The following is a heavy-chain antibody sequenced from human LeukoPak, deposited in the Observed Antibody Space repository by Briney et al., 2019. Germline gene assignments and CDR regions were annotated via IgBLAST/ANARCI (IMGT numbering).Heavy chain of an antibody. J-gene: IGHJ4*02. CDR1: GLTFSSYA. CDR3: AKRGVVIRVILVGFHKEAYYFDS. Sequence: GGSLRLSCAASGLTFSSYAMSWVRQAPGKGLEWVSAISGSGGSTYYADSVKGRFTISRDNSKNTLYLQMNSLRAEDTAVYFCAKRGVVIRVILVGFHKEAYYFDSWGQGVLVTVSS. V-gene: IGHV3-23*01. CDR2: ISGSGGST. D-gene: IGHD3-22*01.